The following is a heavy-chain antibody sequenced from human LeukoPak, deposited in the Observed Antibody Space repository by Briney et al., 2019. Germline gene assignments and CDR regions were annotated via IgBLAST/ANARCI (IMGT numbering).Heavy chain of an antibody. D-gene: IGHD3/OR15-3a*01. CDR1: GYTFTSYY. Sequence: RASVKVSCKASGYTFTSYYMHWVRQAPGQGLEWMGIINPTGGTTTYAQKFQGRATMTRDTSTSTVYMELSSLRSEDTAVYYCARGYPLDWNYFDYWGQGTLVTVSS. CDR2: INPTGGTT. CDR3: ARGYPLDWNYFDY. V-gene: IGHV1-46*01. J-gene: IGHJ4*02.